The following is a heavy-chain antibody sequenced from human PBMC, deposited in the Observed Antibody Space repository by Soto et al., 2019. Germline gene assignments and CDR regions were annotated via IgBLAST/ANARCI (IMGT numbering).Heavy chain of an antibody. Sequence: PGGSLRLSCAASGFIFSAYGIHWVRQAPGKGLEWVAVISYDGNNEHYADSVKGRFTISRDNSKNTLFLQMSSLGAEDTAVYYCAKDTYYHDTTGYYVFDYGGRGTLVTVSS. CDR3: AKDTYYHDTTGYYVFDY. V-gene: IGHV3-30*18. CDR2: ISYDGNNE. D-gene: IGHD3-22*01. J-gene: IGHJ4*02. CDR1: GFIFSAYG.